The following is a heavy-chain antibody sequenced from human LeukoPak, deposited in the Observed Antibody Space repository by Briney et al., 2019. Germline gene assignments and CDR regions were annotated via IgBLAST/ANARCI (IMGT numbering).Heavy chain of an antibody. Sequence: SETLSLTCTVSGGSISSYYWSWIRQPPGKGLEWIGYIYYSGSTNYTPSLKSRVTISVDTSKNQFSLKLSSVTAADTAVYYCARLYGNWFDPWGQGTLVTVSS. V-gene: IGHV4-59*01. D-gene: IGHD2-8*01. CDR1: GGSISSYY. CDR2: IYYSGST. J-gene: IGHJ5*02. CDR3: ARLYGNWFDP.